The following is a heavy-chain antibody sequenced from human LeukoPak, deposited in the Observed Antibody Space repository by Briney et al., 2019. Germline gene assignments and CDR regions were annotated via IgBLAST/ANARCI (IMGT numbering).Heavy chain of an antibody. CDR3: ARGSDYYDNSNYYGWFDP. CDR2: ISTSSSSI. J-gene: IGHJ5*02. Sequence: GGSLRLSCAASGFTFTTYSMNWVRQAPGKGLEWVSSISTSSSSIYYADSVKGRFTISRDNAKNSLYLQMNSLRAEDTAVYYCARGSDYYDNSNYYGWFDPWGQGTLVTVSS. D-gene: IGHD3-22*01. CDR1: GFTFTTYS. V-gene: IGHV3-21*01.